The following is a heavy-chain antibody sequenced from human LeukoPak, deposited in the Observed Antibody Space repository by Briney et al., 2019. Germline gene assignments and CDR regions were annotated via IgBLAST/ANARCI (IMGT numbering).Heavy chain of an antibody. CDR1: GGTFSSYA. CDR2: IIPIFGTA. V-gene: IGHV1-69*05. CDR3: ARAEEYYYDSSGYYRAHDAFDI. J-gene: IGHJ3*02. D-gene: IGHD3-22*01. Sequence: PGASVKVSCKASGGTFSSYAISWVRQAPGQGLEWMGGIIPIFGTANYAQKFQGRVTITTDESTSTAYMELSSLRSEDTAVYYCARAEEYYYDSSGYYRAHDAFDIWGQGTMVTVSS.